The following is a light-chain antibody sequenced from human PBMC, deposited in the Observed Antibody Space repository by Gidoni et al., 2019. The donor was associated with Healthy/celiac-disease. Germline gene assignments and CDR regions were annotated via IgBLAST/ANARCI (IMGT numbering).Light chain of an antibody. V-gene: IGLV1-51*02. CDR3: GTWESFLSAGV. J-gene: IGLJ3*02. Sequence: QSMLTQPPSVSAAAGQKVTISCSGRSSNIGINKVSWYQQFPGTAPKLLISENDDRPSGIPDRFSASKSGTIATLDITGLQTGDEADYYCGTWESFLSAGVFGGGTKVTVL. CDR2: END. CDR1: SSNIGINK.